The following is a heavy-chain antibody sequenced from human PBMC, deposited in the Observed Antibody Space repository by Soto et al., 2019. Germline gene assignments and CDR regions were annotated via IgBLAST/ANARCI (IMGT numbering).Heavy chain of an antibody. CDR2: INPNSGGT. V-gene: IGHV1-2*04. CDR1: GYTFTGYY. D-gene: IGHD1-20*01. Sequence: GASVKVSCKASGYTFTGYYMHWVRQAPGQGLEWMGWINPNSGGTNYAQKFQGWVTMTRDTSISTAYMELSRLRSDDTAVYYCATTYNWHYYYGMDVWGQGTTVTVSS. J-gene: IGHJ6*02. CDR3: ATTYNWHYYYGMDV.